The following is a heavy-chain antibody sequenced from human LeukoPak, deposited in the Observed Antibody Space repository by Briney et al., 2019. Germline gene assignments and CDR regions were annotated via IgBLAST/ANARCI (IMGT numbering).Heavy chain of an antibody. Sequence: ASVKVSCKASGYTFTGYYMHWVRQAPGQGLEGMGRINPNSGGTKYEQKFQGRVAMTSDTSISTAYMELSRLRSDDTAVYYCARDRDLKRYYDSSGCTFDYWGQGTLVTVSS. J-gene: IGHJ4*02. D-gene: IGHD3-22*01. V-gene: IGHV1-2*06. CDR3: ARDRDLKRYYDSSGCTFDY. CDR2: INPNSGGT. CDR1: GYTFTGYY.